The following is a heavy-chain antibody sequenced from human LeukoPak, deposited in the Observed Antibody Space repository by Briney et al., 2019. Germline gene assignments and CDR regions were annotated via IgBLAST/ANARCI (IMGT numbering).Heavy chain of an antibody. CDR3: TRGRGWLAPFDF. D-gene: IGHD3-22*01. J-gene: IGHJ4*02. Sequence: GASVKVSCKASGYTFSPYDINWVRQAPGQGLEGLGWMNPKSGNTGVAQKLQGRLFMTRNTSITTAYMELRSLRFEDTAVYYCTRGRGWLAPFDFWGQGTRVTVSS. CDR2: MNPKSGNT. V-gene: IGHV1-8*01. CDR1: GYTFSPYD.